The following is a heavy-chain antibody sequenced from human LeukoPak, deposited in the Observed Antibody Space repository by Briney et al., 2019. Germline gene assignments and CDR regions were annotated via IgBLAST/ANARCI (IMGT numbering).Heavy chain of an antibody. CDR2: IYDTGST. CDR1: GASFSGYY. Sequence: SETLSLTCAVYGASFSGYYWSWIRQPPGKGLEWIGSIYDTGSTFYNPSLKSRVIISVDTSKNQFSLKLSSVTAADTAVYYCARQGGQNLNWFDPWGQGTLVTVSS. CDR3: ARQGGQNLNWFDP. J-gene: IGHJ5*02. V-gene: IGHV4-34*01. D-gene: IGHD3-16*01.